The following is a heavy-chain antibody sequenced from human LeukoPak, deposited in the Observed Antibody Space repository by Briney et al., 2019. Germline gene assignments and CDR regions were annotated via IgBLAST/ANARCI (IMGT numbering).Heavy chain of an antibody. CDR3: ARVFSNRFDP. V-gene: IGHV4-59*11. D-gene: IGHD3-3*01. CDR2: IYYSGST. CDR1: GGSISSHY. Sequence: SETLSLTCTVSGGSISSHYWSWIRQPPGKGLEWIGYIYYSGSTNYNPSLKSRVTISVDTSKNQFSLKLSSVTAADTAVYYCARVFSNRFDPWGQGTLVTVSS. J-gene: IGHJ5*02.